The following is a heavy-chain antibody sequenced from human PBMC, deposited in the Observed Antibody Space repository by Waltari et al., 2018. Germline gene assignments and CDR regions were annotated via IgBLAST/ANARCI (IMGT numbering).Heavy chain of an antibody. V-gene: IGHV4-59*01. CDR3: ARDLAAAGSPQAFDI. D-gene: IGHD6-13*01. CDR1: GGSISSYY. CDR2: IYYSGST. J-gene: IGHJ3*02. Sequence: QVQLQESGPGLVKPSETLSLTCTVSGGSISSYYWSWIRQPPGKGLELIGYIYYSGSTNYNPSLKRRVNISVDTSKNQFSLKLSSVTAADTAVYYCARDLAAAGSPQAFDIWGQGTMVTVSS.